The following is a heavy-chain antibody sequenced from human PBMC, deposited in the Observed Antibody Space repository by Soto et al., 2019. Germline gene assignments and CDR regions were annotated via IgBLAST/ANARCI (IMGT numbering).Heavy chain of an antibody. CDR3: ATQGLPTYYYSGMDV. CDR1: GGTFSSYA. D-gene: IGHD5-18*01. CDR2: IIPIFGTA. V-gene: IGHV1-69*12. Sequence: QVQLVQSGAEVKKPGSSVKVSCKASGGTFSSYAISWVRQAPGQGLEWMGGIIPIFGTANYAQKFQGRATITAAHSTSTASMELSTLRSEDTAVYYCATQGLPTYYYSGMDVWGQGTTVTVSS. J-gene: IGHJ6*02.